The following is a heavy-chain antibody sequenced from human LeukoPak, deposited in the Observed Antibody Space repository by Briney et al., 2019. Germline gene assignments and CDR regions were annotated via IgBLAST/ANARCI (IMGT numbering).Heavy chain of an antibody. CDR2: IYPRDSET. V-gene: IGHV5-51*01. CDR1: GYSFTSYW. Sequence: GESLKISCKGSGYSFTSYWIAWVRQMPGKGLEWMGIIYPRDSETRYSPSFQGQVTISADKSISTAYPQWSSLKASDTAMYYCARLNDFWSGYLKYYFDYWGLGTLVTVSS. J-gene: IGHJ4*02. D-gene: IGHD3-3*01. CDR3: ARLNDFWSGYLKYYFDY.